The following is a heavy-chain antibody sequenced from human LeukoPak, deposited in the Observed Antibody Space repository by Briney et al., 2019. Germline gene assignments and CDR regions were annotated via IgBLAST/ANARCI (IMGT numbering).Heavy chain of an antibody. CDR3: ARCPGKGWFDP. J-gene: IGHJ5*02. Sequence: GGSLRLSCAASGFTFGNYWMSWVRQAPGKGLEWVANIKQAGSEKNYADSVKGRFTISRDNAKNSLSLQMNSLRAEDTAVYYCARCPGKGWFDPWGQGTLVTVSS. CDR2: IKQAGSEK. CDR1: GFTFGNYW. V-gene: IGHV3-7*01.